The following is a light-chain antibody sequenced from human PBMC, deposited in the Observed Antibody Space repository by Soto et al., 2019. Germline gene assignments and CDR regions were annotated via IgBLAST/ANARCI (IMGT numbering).Light chain of an antibody. CDR3: LQYHHWPLT. Sequence: IVWTHAPATLSLSPGEIATLSGRASQSVSSSLAWYQQKPGQAPRLLIYHASTGATSIPARFSGSGSGTDFSLTISSLQSEDFAVYYCLQYHHWPLTFGGGTKV. J-gene: IGKJ4*01. CDR2: HAS. V-gene: IGKV3-15*01. CDR1: QSVSSS.